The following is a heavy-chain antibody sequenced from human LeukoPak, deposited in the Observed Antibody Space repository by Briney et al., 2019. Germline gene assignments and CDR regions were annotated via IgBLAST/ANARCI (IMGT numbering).Heavy chain of an antibody. J-gene: IGHJ4*02. D-gene: IGHD2-8*01. V-gene: IGHV4-4*02. CDR3: SRENGAFSPFGY. Sequence: SGTLSLTCGVSGGSISNTNWWSWVRQPPGQGLEWSGEISLTGLTHYNPSLEGRVTVSLDKSKNQLSLNLTSVTAADTAVYFCSRENGAFSPFGYWGQGTLVTVLS. CDR1: GGSISNTNW. CDR2: ISLTGLT.